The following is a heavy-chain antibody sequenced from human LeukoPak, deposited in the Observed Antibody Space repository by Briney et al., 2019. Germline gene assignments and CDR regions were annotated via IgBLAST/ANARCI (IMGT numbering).Heavy chain of an antibody. V-gene: IGHV3-7*01. CDR2: IKQDGSEK. CDR1: GFAFDDFA. CDR3: ARAAHYDFWSGPPDY. J-gene: IGHJ4*02. D-gene: IGHD3-3*01. Sequence: GQSLRLSCTTSGFAFDDFAMNWVRQAPGKGLEWVANIKQDGSEKYYVDSVKGRFTISRDNAKNSLYLEMNSLRAEDTAVYYCARAAHYDFWSGPPDYWGQGTLVTVSS.